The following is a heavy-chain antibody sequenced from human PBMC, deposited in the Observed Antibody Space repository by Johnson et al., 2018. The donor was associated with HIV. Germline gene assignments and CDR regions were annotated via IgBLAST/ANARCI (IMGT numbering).Heavy chain of an antibody. D-gene: IGHD2-2*01. CDR3: ARNGLIPAAKGVAFDI. Sequence: QVQLVESGGGVVQRGGSLRVSCAASGLTFSDYDMSWIRQAPGKGLEWVSYISSSGSTIYYADSVEGRFTISRDNAKNSLYLQMNSLRAEDTAVYYCARNGLIPAAKGVAFDIWGQGTTVTVSS. V-gene: IGHV3-11*04. CDR2: ISSSGSTI. J-gene: IGHJ3*02. CDR1: GLTFSDYD.